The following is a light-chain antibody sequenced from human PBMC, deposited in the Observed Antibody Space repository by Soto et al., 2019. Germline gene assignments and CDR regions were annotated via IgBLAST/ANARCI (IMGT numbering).Light chain of an antibody. V-gene: IGKV3-15*01. CDR3: QQYNNWWT. Sequence: EIVMTQSPATLSVSPGERATLSCRASQSVSNNLAWYQKKPGQAPRLLIYGASTRATGIPARFSGSGSGTEFTLTSSRLQSEDFAFYYCQQYNNWWTFGQGTRVDIK. J-gene: IGKJ1*01. CDR2: GAS. CDR1: QSVSNN.